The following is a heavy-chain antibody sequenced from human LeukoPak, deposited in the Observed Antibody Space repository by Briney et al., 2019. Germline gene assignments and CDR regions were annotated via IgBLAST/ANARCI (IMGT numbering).Heavy chain of an antibody. Sequence: GGSLRLSCAASGFTFDDYAMHWVRQAPGKGLEWVSGINWNSGTTGYADSVKGRFTISRDNAKNSLYLQMNSLRAEDTALYYCAKDMRSGWRRYYYYVMDVWGQGTTVTVSS. CDR2: INWNSGTT. J-gene: IGHJ6*02. CDR3: AKDMRSGWRRYYYYVMDV. D-gene: IGHD6-19*01. CDR1: GFTFDDYA. V-gene: IGHV3-9*01.